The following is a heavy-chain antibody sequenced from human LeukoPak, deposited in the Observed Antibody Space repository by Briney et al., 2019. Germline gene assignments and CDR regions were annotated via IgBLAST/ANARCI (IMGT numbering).Heavy chain of an antibody. CDR3: AREGLTTSPNNALDI. CDR2: IWSDENKK. D-gene: IGHD1/OR15-1a*01. CDR1: GFTFSGYA. Sequence: GGSLRLSCAASGFTFSGYAMSWVRQAPGKGLEWVAVIWSDENKKYYADFVKGRFTISRDNFKSTLFLQVNSLRVEDTAVYYCAREGLTTSPNNALDIWGQGTTVTVLS. J-gene: IGHJ3*02. V-gene: IGHV3-33*08.